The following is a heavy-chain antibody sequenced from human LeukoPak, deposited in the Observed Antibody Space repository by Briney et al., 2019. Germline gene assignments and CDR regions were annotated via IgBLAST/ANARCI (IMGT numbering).Heavy chain of an antibody. CDR1: GYTFTSYG. CDR3: ARDHSSSWYYYYYMDV. CDR2: ISAYNGNT. D-gene: IGHD6-13*01. V-gene: IGHV1-18*01. J-gene: IGHJ6*03. Sequence: ASVKVSCKASGYTFTSYGTSWVRQAPGQGLEWMGWISAYNGNTNYAQKLQGRVTMTTDTSTSTAYMELRSLRSDDTAVYYCARDHSSSWYYYYYMDVWGKGTTVTVSS.